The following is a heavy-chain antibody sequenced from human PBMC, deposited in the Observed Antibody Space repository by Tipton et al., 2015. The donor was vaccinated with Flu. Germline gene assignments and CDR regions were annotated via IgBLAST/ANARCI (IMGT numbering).Heavy chain of an antibody. CDR2: IYYSGST. CDR3: ARYYDFWSGYYGIFDY. V-gene: IGHV4-59*01. CDR1: GGSISSYY. D-gene: IGHD3-3*01. J-gene: IGHJ4*02. Sequence: LRLSCTVSGGSISSYYWSWIRQPPGKGLEWIGYIYYSGSTNYNPSLKSRVTISVDTSKNQFSLKLSSVTAADTAVYYCARYYDFWSGYYGIFDYWGQGTLVTVSS.